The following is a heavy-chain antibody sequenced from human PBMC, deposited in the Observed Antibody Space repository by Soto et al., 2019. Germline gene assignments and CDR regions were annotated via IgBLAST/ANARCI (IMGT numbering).Heavy chain of an antibody. CDR2: IYTSGST. J-gene: IGHJ5*02. CDR3: ARGPYGSGGSPPSTVDP. V-gene: IGHV4-4*07. D-gene: IGHD3-10*01. CDR1: GGSISSYY. Sequence: QVQLQESGPGLVKPSETLSLTCTVSGGSISSYYWSWIRQPAGKGLEWIGRIYTSGSTNYNPSLKGRVTMSVDTSKNQFSLKLSSVTAADTAVYYCARGPYGSGGSPPSTVDPWGQGTLVTVSS.